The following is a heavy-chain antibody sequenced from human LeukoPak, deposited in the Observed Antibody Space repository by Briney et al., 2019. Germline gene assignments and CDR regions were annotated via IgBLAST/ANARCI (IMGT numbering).Heavy chain of an antibody. D-gene: IGHD5-12*01. CDR2: IIPIFGTA. V-gene: IGHV1-69*13. CDR1: GGTFSSYA. Sequence: SVKVPCKASGGTFSSYAISWVRQAPGQGLEWMGGIIPIFGTANYAQKFQGRVTITADESTSTAYMELSSLRSEDTAVYYCARGGWLTPARGLGFDYWGQGTLVTVSS. J-gene: IGHJ4*02. CDR3: ARGGWLTPARGLGFDY.